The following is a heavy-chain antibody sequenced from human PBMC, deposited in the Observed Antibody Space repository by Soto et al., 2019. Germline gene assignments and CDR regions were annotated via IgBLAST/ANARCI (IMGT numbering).Heavy chain of an antibody. J-gene: IGHJ4*02. CDR2: INPNSGDT. CDR3: ARGTQQLNDY. V-gene: IGHV1-2*02. Sequence: QVQLVQSGAEVKKPGTSVKVSCKASGYTFSGYYIHWVRQAPGQGLEWMGWINPNSGDTNSAQKFQGRVTMTRDTSITTAYLDLTSLTSDDTAVYFCARGTQQLNDYWGQGTLVTVSS. CDR1: GYTFSGYY. D-gene: IGHD6-13*01.